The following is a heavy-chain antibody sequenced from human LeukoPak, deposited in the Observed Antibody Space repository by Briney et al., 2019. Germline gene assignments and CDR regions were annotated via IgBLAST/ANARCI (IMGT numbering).Heavy chain of an antibody. J-gene: IGHJ4*02. D-gene: IGHD2-2*01. CDR3: ARDWSTTYYDY. CDR1: TFTFNTYW. V-gene: IGHV3-7*01. CDR2: IKQDGSEK. Sequence: RGSLRLSCAASTFTFNTYWMIWVRLAPGKGLEWVANIKQDGSEKYYVDSVKGRFTISRDNAKNSLYLQMNSLRAEDTAVYYCARDWSTTYYDYWGQGTLVTVSS.